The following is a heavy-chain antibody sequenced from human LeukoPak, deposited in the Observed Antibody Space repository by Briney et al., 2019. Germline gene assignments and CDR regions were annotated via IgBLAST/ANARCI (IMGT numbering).Heavy chain of an antibody. CDR1: GFTFSSYS. CDR2: ISSSSSYI. J-gene: IGHJ4*02. Sequence: GGSLRLSCAGSGFTFSSYSMNWVRQAPGKGLEWVSSISSSSSYIYYADSVKGRFTISRDNAKNSLYLQMNSMRAEDTAVYYCLSQDSSGYDYWGQGTLVTVSS. V-gene: IGHV3-21*01. D-gene: IGHD3-22*01. CDR3: LSQDSSGYDY.